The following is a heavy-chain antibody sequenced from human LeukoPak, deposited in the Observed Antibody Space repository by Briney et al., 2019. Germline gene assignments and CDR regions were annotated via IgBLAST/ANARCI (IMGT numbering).Heavy chain of an antibody. Sequence: PGRSLRLSCAASGFTFRSYGMHWVRQAPGKGLEWVAFIRYDGSNKYYADSVKGRFTISRDNSKNTLYLQMNSLRAEDTAVYYCAKGRYFDDSWFDPWGQGTLVTVSS. CDR2: IRYDGSNK. D-gene: IGHD3-9*01. CDR3: AKGRYFDDSWFDP. CDR1: GFTFRSYG. V-gene: IGHV3-30*02. J-gene: IGHJ5*02.